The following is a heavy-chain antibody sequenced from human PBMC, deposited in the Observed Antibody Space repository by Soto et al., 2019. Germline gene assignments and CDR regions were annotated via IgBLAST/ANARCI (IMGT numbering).Heavy chain of an antibody. V-gene: IGHV1-69*01. CDR2: TILALGTP. CDR3: GRYCTNTKCRGGYYLDL. CDR1: GDSFTNYA. J-gene: IGHJ5*02. Sequence: QVLLVQSGAEMKQPGSSVSVSCRASGDSFTNYAFTWVRQAPGQGPGWLGGTILALGTPHYSQRFQGRLTITADESSSTVYMELGSLRLDDTAVYYCGRYCTNTKCRGGYYLDLWGQGTLLTVSS. D-gene: IGHD2-8*01.